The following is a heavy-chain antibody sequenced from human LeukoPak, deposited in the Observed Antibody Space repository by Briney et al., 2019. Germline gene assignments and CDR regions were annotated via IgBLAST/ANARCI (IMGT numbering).Heavy chain of an antibody. Sequence: PSETLSLTCTVSGGSISSYYWSWIRQPAGKGLEWIGRIYTSGSTNYNPSLKSRVTMSVDTSKNQFSLKLSSVTAADTAVYYCARERRGYSSSSGNRFDPWGQGTLVTVSS. V-gene: IGHV4-4*07. CDR2: IYTSGST. CDR3: ARERRGYSSSSGNRFDP. CDR1: GGSISSYY. D-gene: IGHD6-6*01. J-gene: IGHJ5*02.